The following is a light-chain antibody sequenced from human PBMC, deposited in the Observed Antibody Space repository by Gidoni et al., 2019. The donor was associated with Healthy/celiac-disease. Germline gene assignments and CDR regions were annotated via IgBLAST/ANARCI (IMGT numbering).Light chain of an antibody. CDR3: QQRSNWPFT. CDR1: QSVSSY. J-gene: IGKJ5*01. V-gene: IGKV3-11*01. Sequence: IVLPHSPATLSLSPGERATLSCRASQSVSSYLAWYHQKPGQAPRLLIYDASNRATGIPARFSGSGSGTDFTLTISSLEPEDFAVYYCQQRSNWPFTFXQXTRLEIK. CDR2: DAS.